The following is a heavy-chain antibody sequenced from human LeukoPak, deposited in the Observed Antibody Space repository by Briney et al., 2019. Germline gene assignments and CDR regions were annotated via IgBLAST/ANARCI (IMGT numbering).Heavy chain of an antibody. CDR1: GYSISGGYY. V-gene: IGHV4-38-2*01. D-gene: IGHD2-21*01. J-gene: IGHJ3*02. Sequence: SETLSLTCAVSGYSISGGYYWGWIRQSPEKGLEWIGSMYHSGSTYYNPSLKSRVTISVDTSKNQFSLKLSSVTAADTAVYYCARVCGGDCPNAFDMWGQGTMVTVSS. CDR2: MYHSGST. CDR3: ARVCGGDCPNAFDM.